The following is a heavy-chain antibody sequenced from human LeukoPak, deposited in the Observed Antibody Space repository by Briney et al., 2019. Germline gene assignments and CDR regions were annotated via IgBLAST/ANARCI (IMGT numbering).Heavy chain of an antibody. CDR3: AKDPLNYGSGTYFDY. J-gene: IGHJ4*02. CDR2: ISYDGSNK. D-gene: IGHD3-10*01. CDR1: GFTFSSYG. V-gene: IGHV3-30*18. Sequence: GGSLRLSCAASGFTFSSYGMYWVRQAPGKGLEWVAVISYDGSNKYYADSVKGRFTISRDNSKNTLYLQMNSLRAEDTAVYYCAKDPLNYGSGTYFDYWGQGTLVTASS.